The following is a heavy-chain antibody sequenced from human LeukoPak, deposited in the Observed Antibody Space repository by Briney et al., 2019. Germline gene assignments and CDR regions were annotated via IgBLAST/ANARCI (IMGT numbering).Heavy chain of an antibody. CDR3: AQDLAYIRFDT. CDR2: INCSGGST. D-gene: IGHD1-1*01. Sequence: GSLRLSCAASGFTFSSYAMSWVRPAPGKGLEWVSAINCSGGSTYYADPVKGRFTISRDNSKNTVYLQMDSLRFEDAAVYYCAQDLAYIRFDTWGQGTLVTGSS. V-gene: IGHV3-23*01. CDR1: GFTFSSYA. J-gene: IGHJ5*02.